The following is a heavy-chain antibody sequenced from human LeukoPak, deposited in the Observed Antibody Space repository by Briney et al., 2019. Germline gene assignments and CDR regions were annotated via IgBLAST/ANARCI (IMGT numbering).Heavy chain of an antibody. V-gene: IGHV4-4*02. CDR3: ARAGGRDIVVVPAATEPYYYYYMDV. CDR2: IYHSGST. D-gene: IGHD2-2*01. Sequence: PSETLSLTCAVSGGSISSSNWWSWVRQPPGKGLEWIGEIYHSGSTNYNPSLKSRVTISVDTSKNQFSLKLSSVTAADTAVYYCARAGGRDIVVVPAATEPYYYYYMDVWGKGTTVTISS. J-gene: IGHJ6*03. CDR1: GGSISSSNW.